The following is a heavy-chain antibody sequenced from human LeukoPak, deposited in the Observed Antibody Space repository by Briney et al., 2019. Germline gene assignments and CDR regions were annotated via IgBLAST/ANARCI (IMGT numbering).Heavy chain of an antibody. V-gene: IGHV1-69*13. CDR3: ARVGHPRRYYDFWSGYYYYMDV. J-gene: IGHJ6*03. D-gene: IGHD3-3*01. Sequence: ASVKVSCKASGGTFSSYAISWVRQAPGQGLEWMGGIIPIFGTANYAQKFQGRVTITADESTSTAYMELSSLRSEDTAVYYCARVGHPRRYYDFWSGYYYYMDVWGKGTTVTVSS. CDR2: IIPIFGTA. CDR1: GGTFSSYA.